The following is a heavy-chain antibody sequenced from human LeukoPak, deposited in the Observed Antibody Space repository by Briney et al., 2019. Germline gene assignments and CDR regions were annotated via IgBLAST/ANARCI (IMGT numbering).Heavy chain of an antibody. CDR3: ARWVKYSSSWYSFDY. V-gene: IGHV4-31*03. Sequence: SDTVSLTCTVSGGSISSGGYCWSWIRQHPGKGLEWIGYIYNIGSTYYNPSLKSRVTISVDTSKNQFSLKLSSVTAADTAVYYCARWVKYSSSWYSFDYWGQGTLVTVSS. D-gene: IGHD6-13*01. CDR2: IYNIGST. CDR1: GGSISSGGYC. J-gene: IGHJ4*02.